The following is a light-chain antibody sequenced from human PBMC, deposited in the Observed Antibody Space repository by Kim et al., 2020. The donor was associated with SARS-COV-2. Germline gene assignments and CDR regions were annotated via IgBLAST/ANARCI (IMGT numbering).Light chain of an antibody. CDR1: SLRSYF. CDR2: GKN. CDR3: NSRDSSGNQWV. Sequence: AVGKTVRITCQGDSLRSYFATWYQQKPGQAPILVIHGKNNRPSGIPDRFSGSSSGNTASLTITGAQAEDEADYYCNSRDSSGNQWVFGGGTKLTVL. J-gene: IGLJ3*02. V-gene: IGLV3-19*01.